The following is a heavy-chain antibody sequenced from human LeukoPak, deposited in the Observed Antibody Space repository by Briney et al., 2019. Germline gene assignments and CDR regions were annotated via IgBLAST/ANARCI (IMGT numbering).Heavy chain of an antibody. D-gene: IGHD4/OR15-4a*01. CDR3: MRDYGA. CDR2: INSDGSST. J-gene: IGHJ5*02. Sequence: GGSLRLSCAASGFTFSSYWMHWVRQAPGKGLVWVSRINSDGSSTTYADFVKGRFTISRDNAKNTLYLQMKSLRADDTAVYYRMRDYGAWGQGTLVAVSP. CDR1: GFTFSSYW. V-gene: IGHV3-74*01.